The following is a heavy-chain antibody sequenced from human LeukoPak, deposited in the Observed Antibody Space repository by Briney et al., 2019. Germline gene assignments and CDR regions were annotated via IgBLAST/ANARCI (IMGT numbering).Heavy chain of an antibody. J-gene: IGHJ4*02. CDR1: GYTFTSYG. Sequence: ASVKVSCKASGYTFTSYGISWVRQAPGQGLEWMGWISAYNGNTNYAQKLQGRVTMTTDTSTSTAYMELRSLRSDGTAVYYCARALHDDSSGYPFDYWGQGTLVTVSS. D-gene: IGHD3-22*01. CDR3: ARALHDDSSGYPFDY. V-gene: IGHV1-18*01. CDR2: ISAYNGNT.